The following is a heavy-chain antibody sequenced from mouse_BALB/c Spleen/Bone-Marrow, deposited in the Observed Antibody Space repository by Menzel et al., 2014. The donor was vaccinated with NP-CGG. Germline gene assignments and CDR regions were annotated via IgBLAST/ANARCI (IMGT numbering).Heavy chain of an antibody. D-gene: IGHD1-1*01. CDR3: ARNYGSSLDY. CDR2: IDPANGNT. CDR1: GFNVKDTY. V-gene: IGHV14-3*02. J-gene: IGHJ2*01. Sequence: EVQGVESGAELVKSGASVKLSCTASGFNVKDTYMHWVKQRPEQGLEWIGRIDPANGNTKYDPKFQGKATITVDTSSATAYLQLSSLTSEDTAVYYCARNYGSSLDYWGQGTTLTVSS.